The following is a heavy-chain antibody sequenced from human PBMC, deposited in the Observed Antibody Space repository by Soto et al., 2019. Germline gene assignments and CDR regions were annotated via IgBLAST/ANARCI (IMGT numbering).Heavy chain of an antibody. D-gene: IGHD3-10*01. CDR1: GASVSSGYYY. Sequence: LSLTCTVSGASVSSGYYYWSWIRQPPGKGLEWIAYIDYSGSTNYNPSLKSRVTISVDTSNNQFSLKLSSVTAADTAVYYCARIVQKDGGLLSNYYYGVDDWGQGATVTVSS. V-gene: IGHV4-61*01. J-gene: IGHJ6*02. CDR2: IDYSGST. CDR3: ARIVQKDGGLLSNYYYGVDD.